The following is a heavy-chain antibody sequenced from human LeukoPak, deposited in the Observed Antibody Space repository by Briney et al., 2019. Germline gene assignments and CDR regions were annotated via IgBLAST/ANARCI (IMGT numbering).Heavy chain of an antibody. V-gene: IGHV1-69*13. D-gene: IGHD2-8*01. CDR1: GGTFSSYA. J-gene: IGHJ4*02. Sequence: SVKVSCKASGGTFSSYAISWVRQAPGQGLEWMGGIFPIFGTANYAQKFQGRVTITADESTSTAYMELSSLRSEDTAVYYCAGSSYCTNGVCYLDYWGQGTLVTVSS. CDR2: IFPIFGTA. CDR3: AGSSYCTNGVCYLDY.